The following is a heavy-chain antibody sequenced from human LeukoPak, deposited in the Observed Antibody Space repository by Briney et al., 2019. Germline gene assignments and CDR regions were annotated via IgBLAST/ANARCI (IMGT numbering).Heavy chain of an antibody. D-gene: IGHD3-22*01. CDR3: ARASYYYDSSGYPGYYFDY. V-gene: IGHV1-2*02. J-gene: IGHJ4*02. Sequence: ASVKVSCKASGYTFTDYYMHWVRQAPGQGLEWMGWINPNSCDTNYAQKLQDRVTMTRDTSISTAYMELSRLRSDDTAVYYCARASYYYDSSGYPGYYFDYWGQGTLVTVSS. CDR2: INPNSCDT. CDR1: GYTFTDYY.